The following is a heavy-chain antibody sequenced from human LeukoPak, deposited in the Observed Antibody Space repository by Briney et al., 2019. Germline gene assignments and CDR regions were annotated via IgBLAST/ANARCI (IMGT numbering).Heavy chain of an antibody. D-gene: IGHD2-21*02. CDR3: ARGGEYCGGDCYYVAWY. CDR1: GYTFTSYY. Sequence: GASVKVSCKASGYTFTSYYMHWVRQAPGQGLEWMGLINPSGGSTSYAQKFQGRVTMTRDTSTSTVYMELSSLRSEDTAVYYCARGGEYCGGDCYYVAWYWGQGTLVTVSS. V-gene: IGHV1-46*01. CDR2: INPSGGST. J-gene: IGHJ4*02.